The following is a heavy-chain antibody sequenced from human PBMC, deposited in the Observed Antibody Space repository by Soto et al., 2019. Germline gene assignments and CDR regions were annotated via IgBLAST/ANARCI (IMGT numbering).Heavy chain of an antibody. CDR3: TSTSYSSAWYIVS. CDR2: IRTKEHGGTT. CDR1: GLIFGDYG. V-gene: IGHV3-49*03. J-gene: IGHJ5*02. D-gene: IGHD6-19*01. Sequence: GGSLILSCTTSGLIFGDYGLTWFRQAPGKGLEWVGFIRTKEHGGTTEYAASVRGRFAISRDDPKSIAYLQMNSLETEDTAVYYCTSTSYSSAWYIVSWGQGTLVTVSS.